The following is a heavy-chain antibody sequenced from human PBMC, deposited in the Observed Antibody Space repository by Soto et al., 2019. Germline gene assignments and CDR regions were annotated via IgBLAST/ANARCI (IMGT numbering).Heavy chain of an antibody. CDR2: IYYSGST. CDR1: GGSISSGGYY. CDR3: AREQSGGSCYSWPCYGMDV. J-gene: IGHJ6*02. Sequence: QVQLQESGPGLVKPSQTLSLTCTVSGGSISSGGYYWSWIRQHPGKGLEWIGYIYYSGSTYYNPSLKSRVTISVDTSKNQFSLKLSSVTAADTAVYYCAREQSGGSCYSWPCYGMDVWGQGTTVTVSS. V-gene: IGHV4-31*03. D-gene: IGHD2-15*01.